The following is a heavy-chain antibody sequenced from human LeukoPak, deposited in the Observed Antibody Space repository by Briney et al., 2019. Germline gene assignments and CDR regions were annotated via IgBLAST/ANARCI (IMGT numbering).Heavy chain of an antibody. D-gene: IGHD1-26*01. V-gene: IGHV3-30-3*01. CDR3: ARKMSIVGAQGWGYGMDV. Sequence: GGSLRLSCAASGFTFSSYAMHWVRQAPGKGLEWVAVISYDGSNKYYADSVKGRFTISRDNSKNTLYLQMNSLRAEDTAVYYCARKMSIVGAQGWGYGMDVWGHGTTVTVSS. CDR1: GFTFSSYA. J-gene: IGHJ6*02. CDR2: ISYDGSNK.